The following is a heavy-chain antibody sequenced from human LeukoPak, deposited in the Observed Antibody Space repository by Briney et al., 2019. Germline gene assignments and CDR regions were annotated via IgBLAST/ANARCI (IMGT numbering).Heavy chain of an antibody. CDR1: GFTFSSNF. V-gene: IGHV3-53*01. CDR2: IYSGGST. J-gene: IGHJ5*02. Sequence: GGSLSLSCAASGFTFSSNFLSWIRQPPGKGLEWVSVIYSGGSTYYAASVKGRFTFSRDNSKKRLYLKMNSVRAEDTAVDYCSIWFGELSGSWGQGTRVTVSS. CDR3: SIWFGELSGS. D-gene: IGHD3-10*01.